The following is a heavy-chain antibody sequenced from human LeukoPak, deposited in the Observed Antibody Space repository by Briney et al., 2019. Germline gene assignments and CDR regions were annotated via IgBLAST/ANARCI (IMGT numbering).Heavy chain of an antibody. CDR2: VHNSIYNGDTT. J-gene: IGHJ2*01. CDR3: ARDLPSYGSPRTFWYFDV. Sequence: PSETLSLTCDVSGGSMSRNCWSWIRQPAGKGLEWIGRVHNSIYNGDTTNYNPSLEGRVTMSIDMSKNQFSLNLTSVTAADTAIYYCARDLPSYGSPRTFWYFDVWGRGTLVTVSS. V-gene: IGHV4-4*07. D-gene: IGHD3-16*01. CDR1: GGSMSRNC.